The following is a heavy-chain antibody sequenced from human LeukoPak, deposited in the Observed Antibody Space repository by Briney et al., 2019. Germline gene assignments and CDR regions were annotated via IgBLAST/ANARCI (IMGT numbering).Heavy chain of an antibody. V-gene: IGHV4-34*01. CDR3: ASLAYDFWSGTTQSPTDNYFDY. Sequence: SETLSLTCAVYGGSFSGYYWSWIRQPPGKGLEWIGEINHSGSTNYNPSLKSRVTISVDTSKNQFSLKLSSVTAADTAVYYCASLAYDFWSGTTQSPTDNYFDYWGQGTLVTVSS. CDR1: GGSFSGYY. J-gene: IGHJ4*02. CDR2: INHSGST. D-gene: IGHD3-3*01.